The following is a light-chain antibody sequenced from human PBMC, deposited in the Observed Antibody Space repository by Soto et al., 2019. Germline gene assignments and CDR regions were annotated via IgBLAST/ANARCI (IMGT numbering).Light chain of an antibody. CDR1: ESIRNW. Sequence: IQMTQSPSTLSASVGNRVIITCRASESIRNWLAWYQQKPGKAPNLLIYKASSLKSGVPLRFSGSVSGTEFTLTINSLQPDDFATYYCQQYDTYWTFGQGTKVDSK. J-gene: IGKJ1*01. V-gene: IGKV1-5*03. CDR3: QQYDTYWT. CDR2: KAS.